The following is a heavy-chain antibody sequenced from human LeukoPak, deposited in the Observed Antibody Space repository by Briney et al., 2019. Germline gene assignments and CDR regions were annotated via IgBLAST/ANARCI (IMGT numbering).Heavy chain of an antibody. Sequence: GGSLRLSCAASGFTVSSNYMSWVRQAPGKGLEWVSVIYSGGSTYYADSVKGRFTISRHNSKNTLYLQMNILRAEDTAVYYCARGRVTAPRRGSYSVYYFDYWGQGTLVTVSS. CDR3: ARGRVTAPRRGSYSVYYFDY. CDR1: GFTVSSNY. D-gene: IGHD1-26*01. CDR2: IYSGGST. V-gene: IGHV3-53*04. J-gene: IGHJ4*02.